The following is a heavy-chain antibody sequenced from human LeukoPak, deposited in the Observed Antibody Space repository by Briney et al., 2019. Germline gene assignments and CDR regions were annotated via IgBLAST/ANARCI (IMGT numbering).Heavy chain of an antibody. J-gene: IGHJ4*02. V-gene: IGHV3-23*01. CDR2: ISGSGDRT. CDR1: GFTFSNYA. D-gene: IGHD6-19*01. Sequence: GGSLRLSCVGAGFTFSNYAMTWVRQAPGKGLGWVSGISGSGDRTYYADSVKGRFTISRDNSKNTLYLQMNSLTDDDTAVYYCAKDRIPVAGRQDIWDYWGQGTLVTVSS. CDR3: AKDRIPVAGRQDIWDY.